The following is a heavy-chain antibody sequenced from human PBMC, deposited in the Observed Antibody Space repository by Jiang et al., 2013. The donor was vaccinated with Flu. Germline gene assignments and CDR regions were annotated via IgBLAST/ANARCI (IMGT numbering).Heavy chain of an antibody. J-gene: IGHJ4*02. CDR1: GYSISSGYY. D-gene: IGHD3-10*01. CDR2: IYHSGST. V-gene: IGHV4-38-2*02. Sequence: LLKPSETLSLTCAVSGYSISSGYYWGWIRQPPGKGLEWIGSIYHSGSTYYNPSLKSRVTISVDTSKNQFSLKLSSVTAADTAVYYCAREGGSGSYTDGWGQGTLVTVSS. CDR3: AREGGSGSYTDG.